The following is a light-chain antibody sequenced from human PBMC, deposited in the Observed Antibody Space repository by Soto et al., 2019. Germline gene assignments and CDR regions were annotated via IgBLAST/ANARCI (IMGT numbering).Light chain of an antibody. CDR3: QQYDSHLPT. J-gene: IGKJ2*01. CDR1: QSVSSW. V-gene: IGKV1-5*03. CDR2: KAS. Sequence: DLQMTQSPSTLSASVGDRVTITCRASQSVSSWLAWYQQKPGKVPKLLIYKASSLESGVPLRFSGSGYGTECTLTISSLQPDDFATYYCQQYDSHLPTFGQGTKVEIK.